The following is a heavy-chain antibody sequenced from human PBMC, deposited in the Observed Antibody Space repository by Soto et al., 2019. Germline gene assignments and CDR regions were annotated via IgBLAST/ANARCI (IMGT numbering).Heavy chain of an antibody. V-gene: IGHV1-69*08. J-gene: IGHJ3*01. CDR1: GGTFSSYT. D-gene: IGHD6-13*01. Sequence: QVQLVQSGAEVKKPGSSVKVSCKASGGTFSSYTISWVRQAPGQGLEWMGRIIPILGIANYAKKFQGRVTINADKSTSRANMELRSLRSEDTAVYYCARDVEHGYRSSSGAFDLWGQGTMVTVSS. CDR3: ARDVEHGYRSSSGAFDL. CDR2: IIPILGIA.